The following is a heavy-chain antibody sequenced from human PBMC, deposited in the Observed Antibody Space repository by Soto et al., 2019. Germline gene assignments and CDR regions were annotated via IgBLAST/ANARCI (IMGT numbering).Heavy chain of an antibody. V-gene: IGHV3-30-3*01. CDR3: ARDMGYSYRTGYGLDV. CDR1: GFNFGSYA. J-gene: IGHJ6*02. CDR2: ISFDGSNK. D-gene: IGHD5-18*01. Sequence: PGGSLRLSCEASGFNFGSYAMHWVRQTPGKGLEWVAVISFDGSNKFYAESVKGRITISRDNSKNTLCLQMNSLRPEDTAVYYCARDMGYSYRTGYGLDVWGQGTTVTVSS.